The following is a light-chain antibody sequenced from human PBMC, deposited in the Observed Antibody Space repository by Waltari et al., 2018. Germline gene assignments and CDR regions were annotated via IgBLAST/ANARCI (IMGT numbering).Light chain of an antibody. CDR1: QDIRSY. J-gene: IGKJ3*01. V-gene: IGKV1-9*01. Sequence: DIQLTQSPSFLSASVGDRVTITCRAGQDIRSYLDWYQQKPGKAPKLLIYATSTLQSGVPARFSGSGSGTEFTLTISTLQPEDSATYYCQQLNSYPLTFGPGTKVDIK. CDR3: QQLNSYPLT. CDR2: ATS.